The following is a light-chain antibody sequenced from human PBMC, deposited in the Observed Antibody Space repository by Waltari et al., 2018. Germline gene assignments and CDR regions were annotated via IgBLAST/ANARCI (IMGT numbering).Light chain of an antibody. V-gene: IGKV3-15*01. Sequence: VLLTQSPASLSVSPGDTVILSCRASQSVRTNLVWDQQKAGQAPRTLNYGASTRASGVPSRFSGSGSETDFTLIISSLQSEDAAVYFCQQYYVWPPITFGGGTKLEI. CDR3: QQYYVWPPIT. CDR1: QSVRTN. J-gene: IGKJ4*01. CDR2: GAS.